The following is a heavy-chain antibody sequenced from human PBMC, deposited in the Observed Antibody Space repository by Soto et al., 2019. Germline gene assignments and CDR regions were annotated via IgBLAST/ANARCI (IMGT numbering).Heavy chain of an antibody. CDR2: MNPNSGNT. CDR3: ATTRAVIGDYYYGMDV. Sequence: QVQLVQSGAEVKKPGASVKVSCKASGYTFTSYDIKWVRQATGQGLEWMGWMNPNSGNTGYAQKFQGRVTMTRNTSISTAYMELSSLRSEDTAVYYCATTRAVIGDYYYGMDVWGQGTTVTVSS. V-gene: IGHV1-8*01. CDR1: GYTFTSYD. D-gene: IGHD3-16*02. J-gene: IGHJ6*02.